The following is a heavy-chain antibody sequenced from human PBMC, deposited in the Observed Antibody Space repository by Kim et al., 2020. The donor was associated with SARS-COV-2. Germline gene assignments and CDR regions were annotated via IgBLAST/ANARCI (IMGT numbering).Heavy chain of an antibody. D-gene: IGHD3-16*01. CDR3: AKEGGVTTPAGSSFDF. J-gene: IGHJ4*02. V-gene: IGHV3-30*02. Sequence: SVEGRFTISRDNSKSTLFLQMNNLRAEDTTVYYCAKEGGVTTPAGSSFDFWGQGTLVTVSS.